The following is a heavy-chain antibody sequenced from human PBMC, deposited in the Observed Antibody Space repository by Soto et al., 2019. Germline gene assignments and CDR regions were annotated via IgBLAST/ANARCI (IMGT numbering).Heavy chain of an antibody. J-gene: IGHJ6*02. Sequence: ETLCLTGTVPGASITSYYWSVSRQPPGKGLEWIGYIYYSGSTNYNPSLKSRVTISVDTSKNQFSLKLSSVTAADTAVYYCARAPHTYSSSSGNYYHYGMDVWGQGTTVTVSS. CDR1: GASITSYY. CDR3: ARAPHTYSSSSGNYYHYGMDV. CDR2: IYYSGST. V-gene: IGHV4-59*01. D-gene: IGHD6-6*01.